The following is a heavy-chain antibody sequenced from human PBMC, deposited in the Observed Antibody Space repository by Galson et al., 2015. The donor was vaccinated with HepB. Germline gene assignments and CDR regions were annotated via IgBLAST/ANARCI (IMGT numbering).Heavy chain of an antibody. CDR1: GYTFTSYG. CDR3: ARDRWSSSWSFSVVTATHDY. D-gene: IGHD2-21*02. V-gene: IGHV1-18*01. Sequence: QSGAEVKKPGASVKVSCKASGYTFTSYGISWVRQAPGQGLEWMGWISAYNGNTNYAQKLQGRVTMTTDTSTSTAYMELRSLRSDDTAVYYCARDRWSSSWSFSVVTATHDYWGQGTLVTVSS. CDR2: ISAYNGNT. J-gene: IGHJ4*02.